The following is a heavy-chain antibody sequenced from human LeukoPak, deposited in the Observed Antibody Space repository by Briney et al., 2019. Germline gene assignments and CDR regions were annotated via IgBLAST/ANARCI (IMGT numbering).Heavy chain of an antibody. CDR1: GFTLSSYE. Sequence: GGSLRLSCTVSGFTLSSYEMSWIRQAPGKGLEWVSSIDYSDGSTYYADSVKGRFTISRDNSENTLYLQMNSLRAEDTAVYYCAKATGYLLWGQGTLVIVSS. V-gene: IGHV3-23*01. J-gene: IGHJ4*02. D-gene: IGHD1-14*01. CDR2: IDYSDGST. CDR3: AKATGYLL.